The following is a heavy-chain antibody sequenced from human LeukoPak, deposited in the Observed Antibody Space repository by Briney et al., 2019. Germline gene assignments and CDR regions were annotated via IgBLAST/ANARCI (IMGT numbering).Heavy chain of an antibody. V-gene: IGHV1-18*01. CDR2: ISAYNGNT. CDR1: GYTFTIYG. J-gene: IGHJ5*02. D-gene: IGHD6-6*01. Sequence: GASVKVSCKPSGYTFTIYGISWVRQAPGQGLEWMGWISAYNGNTKYAQKFQGRVTMTTDTSTSTAYMELSSLRSDDTAVYYCARDREAARPGWFDPWGQGNLVTVSS. CDR3: ARDREAARPGWFDP.